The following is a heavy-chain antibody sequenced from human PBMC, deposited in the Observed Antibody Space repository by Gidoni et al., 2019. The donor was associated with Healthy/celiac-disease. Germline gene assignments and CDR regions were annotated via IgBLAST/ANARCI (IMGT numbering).Heavy chain of an antibody. CDR1: GGTVSSYA. D-gene: IGHD6-19*01. CDR3: ARVESSGGEHFDY. Sequence: QAQLVQSGAVVKKPGPTVKVSCKASGGTVSSYAISWVRQAPGQGLELMGGIIPIFGTANYAQKFQGRVTITADDSTSTAYMELSSLRSGDTAVYYCARVESSGGEHFDYWGQGTLVTVSS. CDR2: IIPIFGTA. V-gene: IGHV1-69*01. J-gene: IGHJ4*02.